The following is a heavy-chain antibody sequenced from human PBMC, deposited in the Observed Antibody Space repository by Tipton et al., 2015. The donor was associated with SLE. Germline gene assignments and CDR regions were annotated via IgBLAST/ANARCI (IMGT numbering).Heavy chain of an antibody. D-gene: IGHD6-6*01. V-gene: IGHV4-38-2*01. CDR3: ARVPHSSTGYFDY. Sequence: TLSLTCAVSGSSISSGYYWGWIRQPPGKGLEWSGGSYHSGSTYYNPSLKSRVTISVDTSKNQFSLKLSSVPAADTAVYYCARVPHSSTGYFDYWGQGKLVTVSP. J-gene: IGHJ4*02. CDR2: SYHSGST. CDR1: GSSISSGYY.